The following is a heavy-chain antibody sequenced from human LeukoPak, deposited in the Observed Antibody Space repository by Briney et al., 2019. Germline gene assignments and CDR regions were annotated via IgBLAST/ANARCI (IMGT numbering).Heavy chain of an antibody. CDR1: GFTFSSYG. V-gene: IGHV3-23*01. D-gene: IGHD6-19*01. CDR3: AKRSGSTWGHFDY. J-gene: IGHJ4*02. Sequence: GGSLRLSCAASGFTFSSYGMSWVRQAPGKGLDLVSTISDSGGSTYSADSVKGRFTISRDNSKNTLYLQMNSLRAEDTAVYYCAKRSGSTWGHFDYWGQGTLVTVSS. CDR2: ISDSGGST.